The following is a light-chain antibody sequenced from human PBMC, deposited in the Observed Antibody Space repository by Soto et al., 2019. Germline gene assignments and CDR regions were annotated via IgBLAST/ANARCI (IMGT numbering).Light chain of an antibody. V-gene: IGKV1-39*01. Sequence: DIQMTQSPSSLSASVGDRVTITCRASQSISSYLNWYQQKPGKAPKLLIYAASSLQSGVPSRFSSSGSGTDFALTISSLQPEDFATYYCQQSYRTPQYTFGQGTKLEIK. J-gene: IGKJ2*01. CDR3: QQSYRTPQYT. CDR2: AAS. CDR1: QSISSY.